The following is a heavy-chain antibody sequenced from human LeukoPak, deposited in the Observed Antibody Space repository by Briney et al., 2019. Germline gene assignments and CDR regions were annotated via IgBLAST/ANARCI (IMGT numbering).Heavy chain of an antibody. Sequence: PGGSLRLSCTASGFSFSTYAMTWVRQAPGKGLEWISSMSSGSRYIYYAGSVRGRFTISRHNTKNSLYLLMNNLRAEDTAIYYCARDRPTGASRVFVVQWGQGTPVTVSS. V-gene: IGHV3-21*06. D-gene: IGHD2-15*01. CDR2: MSSGSRYI. CDR3: ARDRPTGASRVFVVQ. J-gene: IGHJ4*02. CDR1: GFSFSTYA.